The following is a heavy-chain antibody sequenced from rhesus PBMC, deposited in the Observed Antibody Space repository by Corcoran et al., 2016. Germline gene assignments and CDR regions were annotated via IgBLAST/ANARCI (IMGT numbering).Heavy chain of an antibody. CDR1: GYSISSGYY. CDR2: LYGSGGST. CDR3: ARRLATVTLSYFDY. D-gene: IGHD5-36*02. Sequence: QVQLQESGPGLVKPSETLSLTCAVSGYSISSGYYWGWIRPPPGTGLEWSGSLYGSGGSTSYNPSRKSRVTISTDTSKNQFSLKLSSVTAADTAVYYCARRLATVTLSYFDYWGQGVLVTVSS. V-gene: IGHV4S7*01. J-gene: IGHJ4*01.